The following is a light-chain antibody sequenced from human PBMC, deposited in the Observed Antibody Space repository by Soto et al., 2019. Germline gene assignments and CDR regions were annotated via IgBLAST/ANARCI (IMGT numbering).Light chain of an antibody. CDR1: YSNIGSNF. J-gene: IGLJ2*01. CDR2: DNT. CDR3: GTWDSSLNVVV. Sequence: QSVLTQSSSVSAAAGQKVTISCSGSYSNIGSNFVSWYQHFPGSAPKLVIYDNTQRPSGIPDRFSGSKSGSSATLGITGLQTGYEADYYCGTWDSSLNVVVFGGGTKVTVL. V-gene: IGLV1-51*01.